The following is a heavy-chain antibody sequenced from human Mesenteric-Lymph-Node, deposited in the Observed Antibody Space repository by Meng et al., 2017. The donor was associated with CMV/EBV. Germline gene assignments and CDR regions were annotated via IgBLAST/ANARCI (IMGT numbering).Heavy chain of an antibody. J-gene: IGHJ4*02. D-gene: IGHD3-22*01. Sequence: GYTFTSYYMHWVRQAPGQGLEWMGIINPSGGSTSYAQKFQGRVTMTRDTSTSTVYMELSSLRSEDTAVYYCARGFRVFYYDSSGYYSWGQGTLVTVSS. V-gene: IGHV1-46*01. CDR2: INPSGGST. CDR3: ARGFRVFYYDSSGYYS. CDR1: GYTFTSYY.